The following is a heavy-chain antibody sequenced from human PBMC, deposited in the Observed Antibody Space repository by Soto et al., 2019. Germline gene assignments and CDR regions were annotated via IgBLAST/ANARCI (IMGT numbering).Heavy chain of an antibody. Sequence: QVQVVQSGAEVRRPGASVMVSCKISGHTLTELSIHWVRQAPGKGLEWMGCFDSEGGEAIYAQKWHGRVTVTEDTVTYTAYKELSGLNSDDSAFYYCATPTPLRGNMITSINFDLWGQGNTVTVSS. CDR3: ATPTPLRGNMITSINFDL. CDR2: FDSEGGEA. J-gene: IGHJ4*02. V-gene: IGHV1-24*01. CDR1: GHTLTELS. D-gene: IGHD3-10*01.